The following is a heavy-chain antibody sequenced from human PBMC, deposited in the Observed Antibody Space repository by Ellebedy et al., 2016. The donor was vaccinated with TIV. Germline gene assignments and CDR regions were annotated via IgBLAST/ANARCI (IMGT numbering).Heavy chain of an antibody. J-gene: IGHJ3*01. Sequence: GESLKISXAASGFTFSSYGMHWVRQAPGKGLEWVALISSDGSDKYYADSVKGRLTISRDNSKKTLYLQMNSLRAEDTAMYYCAKDVLGSSDWHFGAFSLWGQGTMVTVSS. V-gene: IGHV3-30*02. D-gene: IGHD6-25*01. CDR3: AKDVLGSSDWHFGAFSL. CDR1: GFTFSSYG. CDR2: ISSDGSDK.